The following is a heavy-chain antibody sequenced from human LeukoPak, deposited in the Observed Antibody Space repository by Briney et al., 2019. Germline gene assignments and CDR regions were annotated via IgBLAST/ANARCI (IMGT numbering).Heavy chain of an antibody. CDR2: INPNSGGT. J-gene: IGHJ4*02. CDR3: ARGGLQFPSWRFGVFDY. D-gene: IGHD5-24*01. V-gene: IGHV1-2*02. Sequence: ASVKVSCKTSGYSFTGYYMHWVRQAPGQGLEWMGWINPNSGGTNYAQKFQGRVTMTRDTSISTAYMELSRLRSDDTAVYYCARGGLQFPSWRFGVFDYWGQGTLVTVSS. CDR1: GYSFTGYY.